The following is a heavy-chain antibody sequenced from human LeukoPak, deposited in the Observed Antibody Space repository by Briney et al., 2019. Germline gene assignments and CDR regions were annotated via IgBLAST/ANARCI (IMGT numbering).Heavy chain of an antibody. CDR1: GFTFSSCS. CDR3: ARDRDSSGYYHGY. V-gene: IGHV3-48*01. J-gene: IGHJ4*02. CDR2: ISSSSSTI. Sequence: GGSLRLSCAASGFTFSSCSMNWVRQAPGKGLEWVSYISSSSSTIYYADSVKGRFTISRDNAKNSLYLRMNSLRAEDTAVYYCARDRDSSGYYHGYWGQGTLVTVSS. D-gene: IGHD3-22*01.